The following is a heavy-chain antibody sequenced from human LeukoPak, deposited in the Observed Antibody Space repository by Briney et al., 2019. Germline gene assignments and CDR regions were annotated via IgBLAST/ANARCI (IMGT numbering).Heavy chain of an antibody. D-gene: IGHD2-15*01. J-gene: IGHJ3*02. Sequence: SVKVSCKASGGTFSSYAISWVRQAPGQGLEWMGRIIPILGIANYAQKFQGRVTITTDESTSTAYMDLSSLRSEDTAVYYCARDDKGINAFDIWGQGTMVTVSS. V-gene: IGHV1-69*04. CDR2: IIPILGIA. CDR3: ARDDKGINAFDI. CDR1: GGTFSSYA.